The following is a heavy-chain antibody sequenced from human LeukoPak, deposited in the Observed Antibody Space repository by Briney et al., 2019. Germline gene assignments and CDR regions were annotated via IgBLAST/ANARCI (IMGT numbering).Heavy chain of an antibody. CDR1: GFTLRSYA. Sequence: PGGSLRLSCSASGFTLRSYAMGWVRQAPGKGLEWVSAISDTGDKTYYADSVKGRFTISRDNSRNTLYLQMSRLRAEDTALFYCAKMTVSTPYSSGTFDSWGQGTLVTVSS. D-gene: IGHD3-10*01. J-gene: IGHJ5*01. CDR3: AKMTVSTPYSSGTFDS. V-gene: IGHV3-23*01. CDR2: ISDTGDKT.